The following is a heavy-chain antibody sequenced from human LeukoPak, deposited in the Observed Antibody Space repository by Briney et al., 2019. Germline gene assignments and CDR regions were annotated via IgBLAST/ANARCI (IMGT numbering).Heavy chain of an antibody. D-gene: IGHD2-15*01. CDR1: GYTFTSYY. CDR2: INPSGGST. V-gene: IGHV1-46*01. J-gene: IGHJ6*02. Sequence: GASVKVSCKASGYTFTSYYMHWGRQAPGQGLEWMGIINPSGGSTSYAQKFQGRVTMTRDTSTSTVYMELSSLRSEDTAVYYCARDRAGSPNYYYGMDVWGQGTTVTVFS. CDR3: ARDRAGSPNYYYGMDV.